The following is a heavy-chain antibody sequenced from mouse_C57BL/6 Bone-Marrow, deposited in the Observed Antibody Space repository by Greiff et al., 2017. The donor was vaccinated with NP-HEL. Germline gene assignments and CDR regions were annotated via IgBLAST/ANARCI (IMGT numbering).Heavy chain of an antibody. D-gene: IGHD2-3*01. CDR3: VNDGYYYAMDY. V-gene: IGHV10-1*01. CDR2: IRSKSNNYAT. J-gene: IGHJ4*01. CDR1: GFSFNTYA. Sequence: EVKLVESGGGLVQPKGSLKLSCAASGFSFNTYAMNWVRQAPGKGLEWVARIRSKSNNYATYYADSVKDRFTISRDDSESMLYLQMNNLKTEDTAMYYCVNDGYYYAMDYWGQGTSVTVSS.